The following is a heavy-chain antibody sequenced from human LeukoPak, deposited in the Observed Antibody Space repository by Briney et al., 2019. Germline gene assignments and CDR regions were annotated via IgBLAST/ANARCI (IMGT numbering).Heavy chain of an antibody. D-gene: IGHD2-2*01. CDR3: ARGSPFCSSTSCASPIYYYYYYMDV. CDR1: GGSISSYY. Sequence: ASETLSLTCTVSGGSISSYYWSWIRQPPGKGLECIGYIYYSGSTNYNPSLKSRVTISVDTSKNQFSLKLSSVTAADTAVYYCARGSPFCSSTSCASPIYYYYYYMDVWGKGTTVTISS. J-gene: IGHJ6*03. CDR2: IYYSGST. V-gene: IGHV4-59*01.